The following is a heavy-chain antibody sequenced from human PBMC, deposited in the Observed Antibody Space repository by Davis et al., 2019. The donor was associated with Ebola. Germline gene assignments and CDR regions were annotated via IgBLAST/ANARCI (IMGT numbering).Heavy chain of an antibody. CDR2: INSEGSSR. D-gene: IGHD3-3*01. V-gene: IGHV3-74*01. Sequence: GESLKISCAASGFTFSNYWMHWVRQVPGKGLVWVSRINSEGSSRRYADSVKGRFTISRDNAKNTLYLQMNSLRAEDTAVYYCAREDVFITIFDYWGQGTLVTVSS. J-gene: IGHJ4*02. CDR1: GFTFSNYW. CDR3: AREDVFITIFDY.